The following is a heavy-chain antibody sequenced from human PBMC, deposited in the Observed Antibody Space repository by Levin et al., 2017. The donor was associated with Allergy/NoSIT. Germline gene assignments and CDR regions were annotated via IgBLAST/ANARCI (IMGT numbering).Heavy chain of an antibody. CDR3: ARGVEGGYSGYDLDY. Sequence: ASETLSLTCAVSGYSISSGYYWGWIRQPPGKGLEWIGSIYHSGSTYYNPSLKSRVTISVDTSKNQFSLKLSSVTAADTAVYYCARGVEGGYSGYDLDYWGQGTLVTVSS. J-gene: IGHJ4*02. D-gene: IGHD5-12*01. V-gene: IGHV4-38-2*01. CDR2: IYHSGST. CDR1: GYSISSGYY.